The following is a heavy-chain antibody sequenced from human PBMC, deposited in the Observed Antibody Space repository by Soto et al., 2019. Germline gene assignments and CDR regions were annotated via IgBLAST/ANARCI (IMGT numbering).Heavy chain of an antibody. D-gene: IGHD3-10*01. V-gene: IGHV4-59*01. CDR1: GGSISTYY. CDR3: ARGVTMVRGVMGPLYYYYGMDV. CDR2: IYYSGST. J-gene: IGHJ6*02. Sequence: SETLSLTCTVSGGSISTYYWSWIRQPPGKGLEWIGYIYYSGSTSYNPSLKSRVTISVDTSKNQFSLKLRSVTAADTAVYYCARGVTMVRGVMGPLYYYYGMDVWGQGTTVTVSS.